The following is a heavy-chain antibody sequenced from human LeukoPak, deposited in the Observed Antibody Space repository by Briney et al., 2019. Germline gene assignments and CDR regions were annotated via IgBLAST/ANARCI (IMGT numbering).Heavy chain of an antibody. V-gene: IGHV3-23*01. J-gene: IGHJ4*02. CDR2: ISGSGGST. CDR3: AKERCSSTSCQYYFDY. CDR1: GFTFSSYG. Sequence: GGSLRLSCAASGFTFSSYGMSWVRQAPGKGLEWVSAISGSGGSTYYADSVKGRFTISRDNSKNTLYLQMNSPRAEDTAVYYCAKERCSSTSCQYYFDYWGQGTLVTVSS. D-gene: IGHD2-2*01.